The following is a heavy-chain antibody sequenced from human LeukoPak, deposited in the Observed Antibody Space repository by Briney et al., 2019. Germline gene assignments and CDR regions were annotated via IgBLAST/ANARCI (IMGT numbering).Heavy chain of an antibody. D-gene: IGHD6-6*01. CDR3: ARTNRSIAATDAFDI. CDR2: IYYSGST. CDR1: GGSISSSSYS. Sequence: SETLSLTCTVSGGSISSSSYSWGWIRQPPGKGLEWIGSIYYSGSTYYNPSLKSRVTISVDTSKNQFSLKLSSVTAADTAVYYCARTNRSIAATDAFDIWGQGTMVTVSS. J-gene: IGHJ3*02. V-gene: IGHV4-39*07.